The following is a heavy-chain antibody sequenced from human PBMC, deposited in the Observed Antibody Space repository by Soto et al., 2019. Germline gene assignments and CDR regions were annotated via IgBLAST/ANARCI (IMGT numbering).Heavy chain of an antibody. CDR3: NRAYYDFWSGPGHFDY. V-gene: IGHV1-46*03. J-gene: IGHJ4*02. D-gene: IGHD3-3*01. CDR1: GYTFTSFY. Sequence: QVQLVQSGAEVKKPGASVRVSCKTAGYTFTSFYMHWVRQAPGQGLEWMGRMNPSGGSTNYAQKFQGRVTMTRDTSTNTVYMELSSLRSEDTAVYYCNRAYYDFWSGPGHFDYWGQGTLVTVSS. CDR2: MNPSGGST.